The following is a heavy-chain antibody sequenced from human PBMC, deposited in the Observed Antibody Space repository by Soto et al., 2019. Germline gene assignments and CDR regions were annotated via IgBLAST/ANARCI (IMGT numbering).Heavy chain of an antibody. D-gene: IGHD3-10*01. CDR1: GFTFSSYA. V-gene: IGHV3-23*01. Sequence: GGSLRLSCAASGFTFSSYAMSWVRQAPGKGLEWVSAISGSGGSTYYADSVKGRFTISRDNSKNTLYLQMNSLRAEDTAVYDCAKVPQLITMVRGVIDYWGQGTLVTVSS. J-gene: IGHJ4*02. CDR2: ISGSGGST. CDR3: AKVPQLITMVRGVIDY.